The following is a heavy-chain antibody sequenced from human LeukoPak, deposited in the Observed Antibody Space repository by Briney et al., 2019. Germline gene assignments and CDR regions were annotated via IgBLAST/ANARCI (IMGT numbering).Heavy chain of an antibody. CDR3: ARGYSSGWSNNWFDP. CDR2: ISGSSDYI. Sequence: GGSLRLSCAASGFTFSSYTMTWVRQAPGKGLEWVSSISGSSDYIHYADSVKGRFTISRDNAKNSLFLQMNSLRAEDTAVYYCARGYSSGWSNNWFDPWGQGTLVTVSS. J-gene: IGHJ5*02. V-gene: IGHV3-21*01. CDR1: GFTFSSYT. D-gene: IGHD6-19*01.